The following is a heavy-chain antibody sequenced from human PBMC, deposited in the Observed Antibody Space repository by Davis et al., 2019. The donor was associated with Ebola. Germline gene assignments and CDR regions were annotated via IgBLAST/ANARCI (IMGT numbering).Heavy chain of an antibody. J-gene: IGHJ5*02. CDR2: IKSKTDGGTT. D-gene: IGHD6-19*01. Sequence: GESLKISCAASGFTFSGYWMTWVRQAPGKGLEWVGRIKSKTDGGTTDYAAPVKGRFTISRDDSKNTLYLQMNSLKTEDTAVYYCTTLVVAGSWGQGTLVTVSS. V-gene: IGHV3-15*01. CDR3: TTLVVAGS. CDR1: GFTFSGYW.